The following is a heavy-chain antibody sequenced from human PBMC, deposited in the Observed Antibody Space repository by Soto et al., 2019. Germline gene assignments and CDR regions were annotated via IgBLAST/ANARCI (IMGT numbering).Heavy chain of an antibody. J-gene: IGHJ6*02. Sequence: SLRLSFAASGFTFINDWMNWVLQGPGKGLEWVSRIISGGTRVTYADSVKGRFTIARDNAKNTLYLEMHSLTAEDTAVYYCARERTSKGGMDVWGQGTTVTVSS. V-gene: IGHV3-74*01. CDR1: GFTFINDW. CDR3: ARERTSKGGMDV. CDR2: IISGGTRV.